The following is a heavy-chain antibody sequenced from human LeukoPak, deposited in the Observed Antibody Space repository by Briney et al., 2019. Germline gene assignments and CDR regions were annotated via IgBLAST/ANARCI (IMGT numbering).Heavy chain of an antibody. Sequence: GGSLRLSCAASGFTFSSYGMHWVRQAPGKGLEWVAFIRYDGSNKYYADSVKGRFTISRDNSKNTLYLQMNSLRAEDTAVYYCAKDRSNKWFGELLYRETDAFDIWGQGTMVTVSS. CDR1: GFTFSSYG. CDR3: AKDRSNKWFGELLYRETDAFDI. CDR2: IRYDGSNK. J-gene: IGHJ3*02. D-gene: IGHD3-10*01. V-gene: IGHV3-30*02.